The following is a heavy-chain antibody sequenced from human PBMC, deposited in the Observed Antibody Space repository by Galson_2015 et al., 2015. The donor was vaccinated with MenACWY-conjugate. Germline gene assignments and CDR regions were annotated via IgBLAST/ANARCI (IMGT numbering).Heavy chain of an antibody. CDR1: GITFSSYA. J-gene: IGHJ5*02. CDR2: ISSTGSYI. D-gene: IGHD6-6*01. V-gene: IGHV3-21*01. CDR3: AKGTTASRPNWFDP. Sequence: SLRLSCAASGITFSSYAMSWVRQAPGKGLEWVSCISSTGSYIYYADSLEGRFTISRDNAKNSLYLQMNSLTSEDTAVYYCAKGTTASRPNWFDPWGQGTLVTVSS.